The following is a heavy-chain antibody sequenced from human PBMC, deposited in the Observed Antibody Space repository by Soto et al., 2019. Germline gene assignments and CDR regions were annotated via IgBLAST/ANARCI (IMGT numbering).Heavy chain of an antibody. J-gene: IGHJ5*02. CDR2: IYPGDSDT. D-gene: IGHD3-22*01. CDR3: ARGTYYYDSSGSNWFDP. Sequence: GESLKISCKGSGYSFTSYWIGWVRQMPGKGLEWMGIIYPGDSDTRYSPSFQGQVTISADKSISTAYLQWSSLKASDTAMYYCARGTYYYDSSGSNWFDPWGQGTLVTVSS. V-gene: IGHV5-51*01. CDR1: GYSFTSYW.